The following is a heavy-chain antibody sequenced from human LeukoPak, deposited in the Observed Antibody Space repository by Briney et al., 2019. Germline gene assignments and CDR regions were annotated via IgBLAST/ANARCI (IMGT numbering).Heavy chain of an antibody. V-gene: IGHV4-38-2*02. CDR3: ARDGGPVVPAAIDY. J-gene: IGHJ4*02. D-gene: IGHD2-2*01. CDR1: GYSISSGYY. Sequence: SSETLSLTCTVSGYSISSGYYWGWIRQPPGKGLEWIGSIYHSGSTYYNPSLKSRVTISVDTSKNQFSLKLSSVTAADTAVYYCARDGGPVVPAAIDYWGQGTLVTVSS. CDR2: IYHSGST.